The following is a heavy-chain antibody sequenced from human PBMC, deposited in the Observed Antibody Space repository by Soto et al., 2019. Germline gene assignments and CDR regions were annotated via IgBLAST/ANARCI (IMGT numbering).Heavy chain of an antibody. V-gene: IGHV3-15*01. D-gene: IGHD3-22*01. J-gene: IGHJ3*02. CDR2: IKSKTDGGTT. CDR1: GFTFSNAW. Sequence: PRGSLRHSCAASGFTFSNAWMGWLRQAPGKRLERVGRIKSKTDGGTTDYAAPVKGRFTISRDDSKNTLYLQMNSLRTGGTAVYYCTTDRNAYYYDSSVYYRTTLNACDIWGQGTMVTVSS. CDR3: TTDRNAYYYDSSVYYRTTLNACDI.